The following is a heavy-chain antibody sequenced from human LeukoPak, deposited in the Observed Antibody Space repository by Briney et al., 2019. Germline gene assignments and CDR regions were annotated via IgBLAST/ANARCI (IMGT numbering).Heavy chain of an antibody. Sequence: ASVKVSCKASGYTFISYAMNWVRQAPGQGLEWMGWIDTNTGNPTYAQGFTGRFVFSLDTSVTTVYLQISSLKAEDTAVYFCAGEDFWSGYSVGYWGQGTLVTVSS. J-gene: IGHJ4*02. CDR3: AGEDFWSGYSVGY. CDR1: GYTFISYA. D-gene: IGHD3-3*01. V-gene: IGHV7-4-1*02. CDR2: IDTNTGNP.